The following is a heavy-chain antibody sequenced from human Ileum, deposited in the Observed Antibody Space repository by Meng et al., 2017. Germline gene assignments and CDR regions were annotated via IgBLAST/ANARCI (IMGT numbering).Heavy chain of an antibody. J-gene: IGHJ6*02. Sequence: SVKVSCKVSAGTFSSYAISWVRQAPGQGLEWMGGIIPIFGTANYAQKFQGRVTITADKSTSTAYMELSSLRSEDTAVYYCARASGWYYYYYGMDVWGQGTTVTVSS. D-gene: IGHD6-19*01. CDR1: AGTFSSYA. CDR2: IIPIFGTA. CDR3: ARASGWYYYYYGMDV. V-gene: IGHV1-69*06.